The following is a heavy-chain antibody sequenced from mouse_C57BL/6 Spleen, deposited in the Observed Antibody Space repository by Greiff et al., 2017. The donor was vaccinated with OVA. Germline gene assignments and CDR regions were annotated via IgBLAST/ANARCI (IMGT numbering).Heavy chain of an antibody. J-gene: IGHJ2*01. V-gene: IGHV3-6*01. CDR3: ARGEGTY. CDR2: ISYDGSN. Sequence: EVKLVESGPGLVKPSQSLSLTCSVTGYSITSGYYWNWIRQFPGNKLEWMGYISYDGSNNYNPSLKNRISITRDTSKNQFFLKLNSVTTEDTATYYCARGEGTYWGQGTTLTVSS. CDR1: GYSITSGYY.